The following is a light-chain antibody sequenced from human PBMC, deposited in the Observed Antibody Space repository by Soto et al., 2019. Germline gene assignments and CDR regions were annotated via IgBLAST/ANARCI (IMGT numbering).Light chain of an antibody. CDR3: QKFNSYPMYT. V-gene: IGKV1-13*02. J-gene: IGKJ2*01. CDR2: DAS. Sequence: AIQLTQSPSSLSASVGDRVTITCRASQGISSALAWYQQKPGKAPKLLIYDASSLESGVPSRFSGSGSGTDFTLTISSLQHEDFATYYCQKFNSYPMYTFGQGTKLEIK. CDR1: QGISSA.